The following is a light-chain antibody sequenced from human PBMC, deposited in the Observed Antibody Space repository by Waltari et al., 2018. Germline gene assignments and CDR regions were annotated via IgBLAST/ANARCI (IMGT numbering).Light chain of an antibody. V-gene: IGKV1-5*03. CDR3: QQFWT. CDR1: QSISSW. J-gene: IGKJ1*01. CDR2: KAS. Sequence: DIQMTQSPSTLSASVGDRVTITCRASQSISSWLAWYQPKPGKAPKLLIYKASSLESGVPSRFSGSGSGTEFTLTISSLQPDDFATYYCQQFWTFGQGTKVEIK.